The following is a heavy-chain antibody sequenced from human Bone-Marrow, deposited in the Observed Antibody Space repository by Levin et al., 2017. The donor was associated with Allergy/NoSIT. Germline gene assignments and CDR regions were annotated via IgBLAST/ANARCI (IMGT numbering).Heavy chain of an antibody. J-gene: IGHJ4*02. Sequence: GGSLRLSCAASGLSFSSYWMTWVRQAPGKGLEWVATIKHDGSERYYVDSVKGRFTISRDNAKNSLYLQMNSLRVEATAVYYCAKETLGGYDYVWGSYRYTDYWGQGTLITV. D-gene: IGHD3-16*02. CDR1: GLSFSSYW. V-gene: IGHV3-7*01. CDR3: AKETLGGYDYVWGSYRYTDY. CDR2: IKHDGSER.